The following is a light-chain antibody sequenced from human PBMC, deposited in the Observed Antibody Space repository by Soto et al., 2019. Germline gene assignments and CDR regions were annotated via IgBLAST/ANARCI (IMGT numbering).Light chain of an antibody. CDR3: QQTLSFPPT. V-gene: IGKV1-12*01. J-gene: IGKJ1*01. CDR1: PAIDSW. CDR2: TGS. Sequence: IQLTQSPSSLSASVGDRVTITCRASPAIDSWLAWYQQKPGEAPKLLIFTGSLLHSGVPPRFSGSGSGTDFTLTISSLQPEDFATYYCQQTLSFPPTFGQGTKVDIK.